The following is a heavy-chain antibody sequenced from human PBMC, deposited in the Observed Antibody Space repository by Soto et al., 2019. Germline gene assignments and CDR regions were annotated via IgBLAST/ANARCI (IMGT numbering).Heavy chain of an antibody. CDR2: IYPGDSDT. CDR1: GYRLTSYL. CDR3: ARQSIVGALLYYYGMDV. V-gene: IGHV5-51*01. J-gene: IGHJ6*02. D-gene: IGHD1-26*01. Sequence: GESLKILCKVAGYRLTSYLIGCVRQMPGKGLEWMGIIYPGDSDTRYSPSFQGQVTISADKSISTAYLQWSSLKASDTAMYYCARQSIVGALLYYYGMDVWGQGNTVTVSS.